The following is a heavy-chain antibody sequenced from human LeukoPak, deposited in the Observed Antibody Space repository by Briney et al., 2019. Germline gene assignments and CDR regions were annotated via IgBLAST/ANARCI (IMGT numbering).Heavy chain of an antibody. Sequence: GGSLRLSCAASGFTFDDYTMHWVRQAPGKGLEWVSLISWDGGSTYYADSVKGRFTISRDNSKNSLYLQMNSLGTEDTALYYCAKDTSIAARPGAFDIWGQGTMVTVSS. V-gene: IGHV3-43*01. CDR1: GFTFDDYT. J-gene: IGHJ3*02. CDR2: ISWDGGST. CDR3: AKDTSIAARPGAFDI. D-gene: IGHD6-6*01.